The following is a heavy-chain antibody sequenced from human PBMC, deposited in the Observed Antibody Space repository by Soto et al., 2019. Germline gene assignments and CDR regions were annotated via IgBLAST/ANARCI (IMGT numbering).Heavy chain of an antibody. J-gene: IGHJ5*02. CDR3: ASGSSSWYEGWFDP. V-gene: IGHV4-59*04. CDR1: GGSISTYY. CDR2: IYHSGST. Sequence: SETLSLTCTVSGGSISTYYWNWIRQPPGKGLEWIGYIYHSGSTYYNPSLKSRVTISVDTSKNQFSLKLSSVTAADTAVYYCASGSSSWYEGWFDPWGQGTLVTVSS. D-gene: IGHD6-13*01.